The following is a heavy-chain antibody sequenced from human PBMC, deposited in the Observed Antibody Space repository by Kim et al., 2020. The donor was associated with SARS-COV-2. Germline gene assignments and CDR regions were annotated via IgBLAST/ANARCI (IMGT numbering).Heavy chain of an antibody. V-gene: IGHV3-23*01. CDR3: AKAPARGGIFEQ. D-gene: IGHD6-13*01. Sequence: GGSLRLSCVVSGVNFSNCAMSWVRQAPGKGLEWVARIGVGGDGIVYAASVRGRFITSEDNSENTVYLQMNSLRADDTAVYFCAKAPARGGIFEQWGQGTL. CDR2: IGVGGDGI. CDR1: GVNFSNCA. J-gene: IGHJ1*01.